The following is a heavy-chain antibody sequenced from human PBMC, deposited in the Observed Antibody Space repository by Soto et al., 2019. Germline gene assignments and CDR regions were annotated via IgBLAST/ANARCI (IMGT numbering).Heavy chain of an antibody. V-gene: IGHV1-18*01. CDR2: ISAYNGNT. J-gene: IGHJ4*02. D-gene: IGHD2-15*01. Sequence: GASVKVSCKASGYTFTSYGISWVRQAPGQGLEWMGWISAYNGNTNYAQKLQGRVTMTRDTSTTTAYMELSSLRSEDTAVYYCARGAVRYCSGGSCPGGYWGQGTLVTVSS. CDR3: ARGAVRYCSGGSCPGGY. CDR1: GYTFTSYG.